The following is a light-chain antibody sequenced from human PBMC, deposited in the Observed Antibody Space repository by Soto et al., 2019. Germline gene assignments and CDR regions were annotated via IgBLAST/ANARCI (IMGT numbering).Light chain of an antibody. CDR2: AAS. CDR3: QKYNTAPHT. Sequence: DIQMTQSPSSLSASVGDRDTITCRASQGIIDYVAWYQQKQGKAPKLLIYAASTLQSGVPSRFSGSGSGTDFTLTIRSLQPEEVATYYCQKYNTAPHTVGPGTKLEIK. V-gene: IGKV1-27*01. J-gene: IGKJ1*01. CDR1: QGIIDY.